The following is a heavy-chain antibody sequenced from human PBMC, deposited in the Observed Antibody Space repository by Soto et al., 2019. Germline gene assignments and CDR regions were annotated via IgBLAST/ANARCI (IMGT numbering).Heavy chain of an antibody. Sequence: GGSLRLSCAASGFTFSSYAMSWVRQAPGKGLEWVSAISGSGGSTYYADSVKGRFTISRDNSKNTLYLQVHSLRAEDTAVYYCAKDRRAEGSSAFYFDFWGQGAQVTVSS. J-gene: IGHJ5*01. CDR1: GFTFSSYA. CDR2: ISGSGGST. CDR3: AKDRRAEGSSAFYFDF. D-gene: IGHD6-6*01. V-gene: IGHV3-23*01.